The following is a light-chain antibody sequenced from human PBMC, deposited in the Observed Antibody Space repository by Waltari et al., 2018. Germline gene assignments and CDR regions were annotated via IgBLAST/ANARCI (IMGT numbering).Light chain of an antibody. CDR2: GAS. CDR1: LRVGGS. CDR3: QHYVRLPVT. J-gene: IGKJ1*01. V-gene: IGKV3-20*01. Sequence: EIVLTHSPGSLSLYPGEKAALSGWASLRVGGSLAWYQQKRGQAPRLLIYGASTRATGIPDRFRGSGSGTDFSLTISRLEPEDFAVYYCQHYVRLPVTFGQGTKVEI.